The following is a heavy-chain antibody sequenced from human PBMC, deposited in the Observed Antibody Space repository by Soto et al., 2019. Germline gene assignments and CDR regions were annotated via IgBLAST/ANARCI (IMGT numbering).Heavy chain of an antibody. J-gene: IGHJ4*02. CDR1: GFSISSYY. D-gene: IGHD2-2*01. Sequence: XETLCLTCTVSGFSISSYYWSWIRQPPGNGLEWIGYIYYTGSTDYNPSLKSRLTISVDTSKNQFSLKVSSVTAADTAIYYCARSGVLPAAVADYWGQGTLVTVSS. CDR2: IYYTGST. CDR3: ARSGVLPAAVADY. V-gene: IGHV4-59*01.